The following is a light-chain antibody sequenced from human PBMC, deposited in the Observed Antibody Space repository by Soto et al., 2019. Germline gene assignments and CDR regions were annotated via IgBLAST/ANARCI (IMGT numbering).Light chain of an antibody. J-gene: IGKJ4*01. CDR3: QQYCTTPLT. CDR1: QNVLCSSNNNNY. CDR2: CAA. V-gene: IGKV4-1*01. Sequence: DIVMTQSPDSLAVSLGERATINCKSSQNVLCSSNNNNYLAWYQQKPGQPPKLLIYCAATRQRWVPDRFSRSWSGTDFTLTINSLQAEDVAVYYYQQYCTTPLTFGGGTRVDIK.